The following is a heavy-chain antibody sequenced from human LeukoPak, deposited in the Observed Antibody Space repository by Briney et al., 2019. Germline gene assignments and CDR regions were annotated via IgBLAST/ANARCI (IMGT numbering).Heavy chain of an antibody. V-gene: IGHV3-53*04. D-gene: IGHD6-19*01. CDR3: ARGYSSGWYYFDY. Sequence: GGSLRLSCAASGFTVSSNYMSWVRQAPGKGLEWVSVIYSGGSTYYADSVKGRFTISRHNSKDTLYFQMNSLRAEDTAVYYCARGYSSGWYYFDYWGQGTLVTVSS. J-gene: IGHJ4*02. CDR1: GFTVSSNY. CDR2: IYSGGST.